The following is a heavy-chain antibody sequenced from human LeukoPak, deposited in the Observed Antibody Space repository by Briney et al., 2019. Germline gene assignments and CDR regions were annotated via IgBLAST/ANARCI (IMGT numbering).Heavy chain of an antibody. CDR1: GGSISSYY. CDR3: ARINYGSGSYYNRPTYYGMDV. J-gene: IGHJ6*02. Sequence: SETLSLTCTVSGGSISSYYWSWIRQPPGKGLEWIGYMYYGGSASYNPSLKSRVTISVDTSKNQFSLKLSSVTAADTAVYYCARINYGSGSYYNRPTYYGMDVWGQGTTVTVSS. CDR2: MYYGGSA. V-gene: IGHV4-59*01. D-gene: IGHD3-10*01.